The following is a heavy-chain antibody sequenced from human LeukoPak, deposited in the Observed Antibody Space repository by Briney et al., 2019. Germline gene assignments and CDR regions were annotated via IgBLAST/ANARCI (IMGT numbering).Heavy chain of an antibody. Sequence: SVKVSCKASGGTFSSYAISWVRQAPGQGLEWMGGIIPIFGTANYAQKFQGRVTITADESTSTAYMELSSLRSEDTAVYYCARSGGVGATYYHMDVWGKGTTVTISS. D-gene: IGHD1-26*01. J-gene: IGHJ6*03. CDR3: ARSGGVGATYYHMDV. CDR2: IIPIFGTA. CDR1: GGTFSSYA. V-gene: IGHV1-69*13.